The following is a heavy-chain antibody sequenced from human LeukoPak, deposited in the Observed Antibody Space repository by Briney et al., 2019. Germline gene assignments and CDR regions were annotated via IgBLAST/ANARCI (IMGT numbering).Heavy chain of an antibody. CDR1: GFTFSSYA. J-gene: IGHJ4*02. Sequence: GGSLRLSCAASGFTFSSYAMSWVRPAPGKGLEWVSAISGSGGSTYYADSVKGRFTISRDNSKNTLYLQMNSLRAEDTAVYYCAKDKITLAAAAFYYFDYWGQGTLVTASS. V-gene: IGHV3-23*01. CDR3: AKDKITLAAAAFYYFDY. CDR2: ISGSGGST. D-gene: IGHD6-13*01.